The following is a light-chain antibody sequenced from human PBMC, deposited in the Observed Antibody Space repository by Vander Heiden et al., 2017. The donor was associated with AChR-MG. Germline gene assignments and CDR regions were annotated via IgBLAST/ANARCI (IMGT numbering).Light chain of an antibody. CDR1: QDINLY. CDR2: AAS. V-gene: IGKV1-27*01. Sequence: DIQMPQSPSSLTASLGDRVTITCRASQDINLYLAWYQQKPGKVPQRLIYAASTLKSGVPSRCSGGGSGTDFTLTISSLQAEDVATYYCQKYNSDPWTFAQGTRVEIK. CDR3: QKYNSDPWT. J-gene: IGKJ1*01.